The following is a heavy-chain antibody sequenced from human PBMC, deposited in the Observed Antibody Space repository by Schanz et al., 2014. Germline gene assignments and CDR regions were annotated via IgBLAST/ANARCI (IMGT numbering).Heavy chain of an antibody. J-gene: IGHJ4*02. CDR2: IYYTAST. CDR1: GGSISSYY. CDR3: ARRTIMMSLRNGFDN. D-gene: IGHD3-16*01. Sequence: QVQLQESGPGLVKPSESLSLTCTVSGGSISSYYWSWIRQPPGKGLEWIGYIYYTASTNYNPSLRSRVTISADTSKNQFSLKLTSVTAADTAVYSCARRTIMMSLRNGFDNWGQGTLVTVSS. V-gene: IGHV4-59*01.